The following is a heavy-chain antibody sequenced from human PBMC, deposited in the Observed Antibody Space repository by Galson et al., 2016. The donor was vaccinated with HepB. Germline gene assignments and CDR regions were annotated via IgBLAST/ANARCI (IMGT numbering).Heavy chain of an antibody. D-gene: IGHD2/OR15-2a*01. V-gene: IGHV1-69*06. CDR2: HPYLWYS. Sequence: SVKVSCKASGGTFSSYAISWVRQAPGQGLEWMGRDHPYLWYSKLRTEVQGRVTITADKSTSTAYMELSSLRSEDTAVYYCAREWAPFRIVNPRVRAFDIWGQGTMVTVSS. J-gene: IGHJ3*02. CDR1: GGTFSSYA. CDR3: AREWAPFRIVNPRVRAFDI.